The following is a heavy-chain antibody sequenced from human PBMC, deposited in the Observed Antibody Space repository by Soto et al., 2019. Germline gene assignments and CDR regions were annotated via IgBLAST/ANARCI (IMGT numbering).Heavy chain of an antibody. D-gene: IGHD2-21*02. CDR3: AISHTARGGMDV. CDR2: IKQDGSEK. J-gene: IGHJ6*02. Sequence: EVQLVESGGGLVQPGGSLRLSCAASGFTFSNYWMSWVRQAPGKGLEWVANIKQDGSEKYSVDSGKGRVTISRDNAKNSLYMQINRLRAEDTALYYCAISHTARGGMDVWGQGTTVTVSS. V-gene: IGHV3-7*02. CDR1: GFTFSNYW.